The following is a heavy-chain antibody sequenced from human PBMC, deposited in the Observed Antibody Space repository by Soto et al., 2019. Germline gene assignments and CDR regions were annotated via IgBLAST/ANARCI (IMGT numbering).Heavy chain of an antibody. V-gene: IGHV1-18*01. D-gene: IGHD6-13*01. CDR1: GYTFTTYG. J-gene: IGHJ4*02. Sequence: QVQLVQSGAEVKKPGASVKVSCKASGYTFTTYGISWVRQAPGQGLERMGWISPYNGNTNYAQKLQGRVTMTTATSTSTGYMELRSLRSDDTAVYYCARAGAYSNSWCEYWGQGTLVTVSS. CDR2: ISPYNGNT. CDR3: ARAGAYSNSWCEY.